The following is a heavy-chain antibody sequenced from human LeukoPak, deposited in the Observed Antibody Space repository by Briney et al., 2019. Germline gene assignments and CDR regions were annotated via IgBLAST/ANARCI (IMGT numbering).Heavy chain of an antibody. V-gene: IGHV1-2*02. CDR2: INPNSGGT. Sequence: ASVKVSCKASGYTFTGYYMHWVRQAPGQGLEWMGWINPNSGGTNYAQKFQGRVTMTRDTSISTAYMELSRLRSDDTAVYYCARGPSRWELPPAKLFWFDPWGQGTLVTVSS. D-gene: IGHD1-26*01. CDR1: GYTFTGYY. CDR3: ARGPSRWELPPAKLFWFDP. J-gene: IGHJ5*02.